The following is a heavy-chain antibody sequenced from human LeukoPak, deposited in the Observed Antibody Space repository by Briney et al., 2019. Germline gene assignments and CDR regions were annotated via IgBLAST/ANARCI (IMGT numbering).Heavy chain of an antibody. CDR1: GSSFTISDYA. D-gene: IGHD5-12*01. Sequence: GSSVKVSCKPSGSSFTISDYAIVWVRQAPGQGLEWMGGIIPVFGRPDYAPKFQGRLTISTDESTNTAYMQLSSLKCEDMAVYVCAGGGGGSIVIVAPYFDSWGQGTLVSVSS. CDR3: AGGGGGSIVIVAPYFDS. V-gene: IGHV1-69*05. CDR2: IIPVFGRP. J-gene: IGHJ4*02.